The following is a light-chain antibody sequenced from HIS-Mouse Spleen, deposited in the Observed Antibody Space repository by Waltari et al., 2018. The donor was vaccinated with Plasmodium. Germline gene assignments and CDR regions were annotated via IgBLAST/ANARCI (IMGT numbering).Light chain of an antibody. CDR2: DAS. CDR1: QDISNY. CDR3: QQYDNLLRFT. J-gene: IGKJ3*01. Sequence: DIQMTQSPSSLSASVGDRVTITCQASQDISNYLNWYQQKPGKAPKLLIYDASNLETGVPSRFSGSGSGTDFTFTISSLQPEDIATYYCQQYDNLLRFTFGPGPKWISN. V-gene: IGKV1-33*01.